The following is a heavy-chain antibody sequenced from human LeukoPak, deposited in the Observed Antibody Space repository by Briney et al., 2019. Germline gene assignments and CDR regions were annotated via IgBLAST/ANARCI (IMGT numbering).Heavy chain of an antibody. CDR2: MVPNSGNT. J-gene: IGHJ3*02. D-gene: IGHD2-2*01. V-gene: IGHV1-8*01. Sequence: GASVKVSCKASGYTFTSYDINWVRQATGQGLEWMGWMVPNSGNTGYAQKFQGRATMTRNTSISTAYMELSSLRSEDTAVYYCAATYCSSTSCYRFAFDIWGQGTMVTVSS. CDR3: AATYCSSTSCYRFAFDI. CDR1: GYTFTSYD.